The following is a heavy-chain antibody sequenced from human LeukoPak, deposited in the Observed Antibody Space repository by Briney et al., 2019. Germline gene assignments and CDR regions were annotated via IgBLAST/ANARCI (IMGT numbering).Heavy chain of an antibody. CDR2: ISSNGGST. CDR3: ARVSAVAGNDY. Sequence: GGTLRLSCAASGFTFSSQARHWVRQAPGKGLECFSGISSNGGSTYYANSVKGRFTISRDNSKNTLYLQMGSLRAEDMAVYSCARVSAVAGNDYWGQGTLVTVFS. CDR1: GFTFSSQA. D-gene: IGHD6-19*01. V-gene: IGHV3-64*01. J-gene: IGHJ4*02.